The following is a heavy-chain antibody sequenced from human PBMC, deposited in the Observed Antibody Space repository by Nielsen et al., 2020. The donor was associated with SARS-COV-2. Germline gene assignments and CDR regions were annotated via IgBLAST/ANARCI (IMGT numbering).Heavy chain of an antibody. D-gene: IGHD3-16*02. V-gene: IGHV3-30*03. CDR3: ARDDYVWGSYRYYKPGDY. CDR2: ISYDGSNK. Sequence: GESLKISCAASGFTFSSYGMHWVRQAPGKGLEWVAVISYDGSNKYYADSVKGRFTISRDNSKNTLYLQMNSLRAEDTAVYYCARDDYVWGSYRYYKPGDYWGQGTLVTVSS. J-gene: IGHJ4*02. CDR1: GFTFSSYG.